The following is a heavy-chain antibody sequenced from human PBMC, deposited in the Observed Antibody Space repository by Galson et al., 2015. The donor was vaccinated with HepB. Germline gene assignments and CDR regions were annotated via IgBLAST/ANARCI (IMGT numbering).Heavy chain of an antibody. V-gene: IGHV3-30-3*01. Sequence: SLRLSCAASGFTFSSYAMHWVRQAPGKGLEWVAVISYDGSNKYYADSVKGRFTISRDNSKNTLYLQMNSLRAEDTAVYYCARDLYGDPHDAFDIWGQGTMVTVS. CDR1: GFTFSSYA. J-gene: IGHJ3*02. CDR2: ISYDGSNK. D-gene: IGHD4-17*01. CDR3: ARDLYGDPHDAFDI.